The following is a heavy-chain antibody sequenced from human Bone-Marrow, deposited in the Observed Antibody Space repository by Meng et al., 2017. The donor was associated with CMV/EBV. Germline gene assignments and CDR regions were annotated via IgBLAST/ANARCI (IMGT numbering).Heavy chain of an antibody. CDR3: AKGRGSSGWSVDY. D-gene: IGHD6-19*01. CDR2: ISWDGGST. J-gene: IGHJ4*02. Sequence: DVELLEAGGVVVQPGGSLRLSCAASGFTFDDYAMHWVRQAPGKGLEWVSLISWDGGSTYYADSVKGRFTISRDNSKNSLYLQMNSLRAEDTALYYCAKGRGSSGWSVDYWGQGALVTVSS. CDR1: GFTFDDYA. V-gene: IGHV3-43D*04.